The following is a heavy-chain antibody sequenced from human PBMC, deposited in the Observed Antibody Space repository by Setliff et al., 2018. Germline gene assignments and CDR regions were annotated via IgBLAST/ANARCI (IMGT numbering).Heavy chain of an antibody. D-gene: IGHD3-22*01. CDR1: GGAFRSYG. CDR3: VREGVDSRSSTDYRYYMDV. Sequence: SVKVSCKASGGAFRSYGISWVRQAPGQGLEWMGGTIPMFGSANYAQKFQGRVTIITDESTSTAFMQLSSLRSEDTAVYYCVREGVDSRSSTDYRYYMDVWGKGTTVTVSS. V-gene: IGHV1-69*05. CDR2: TIPMFGSA. J-gene: IGHJ6*03.